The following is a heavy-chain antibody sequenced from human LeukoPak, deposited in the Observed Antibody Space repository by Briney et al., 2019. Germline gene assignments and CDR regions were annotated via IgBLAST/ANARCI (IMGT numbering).Heavy chain of an antibody. V-gene: IGHV4-30-4*07. Sequence: SETLSLTCAVSGGSISSGGYSWSWIRQPPGKGLEWIGYIYYSGSTYYNPSLRSRVTISVDTSKNQFSLKLSSVTAADTAVYYCARDRVDSSGYYVHAFDIWGQGTMVTVSS. CDR2: IYYSGST. CDR1: GGSISSGGYS. D-gene: IGHD3-22*01. J-gene: IGHJ3*02. CDR3: ARDRVDSSGYYVHAFDI.